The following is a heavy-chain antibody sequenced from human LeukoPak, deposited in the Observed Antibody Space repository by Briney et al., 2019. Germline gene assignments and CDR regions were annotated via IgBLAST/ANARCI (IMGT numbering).Heavy chain of an antibody. Sequence: PGGSLRLSCAASGFTVSSNYMSWVRQALGKGLEWVSVIYSGGSTYYADSVKGRFTISRDNSKNTLYLQMNSLRAEDTAVYYCARTDSGYDLYYYYYMDVWGKGTTVTVSS. J-gene: IGHJ6*03. CDR1: GFTVSSNY. D-gene: IGHD5-12*01. CDR3: ARTDSGYDLYYYYYMDV. CDR2: IYSGGST. V-gene: IGHV3-53*01.